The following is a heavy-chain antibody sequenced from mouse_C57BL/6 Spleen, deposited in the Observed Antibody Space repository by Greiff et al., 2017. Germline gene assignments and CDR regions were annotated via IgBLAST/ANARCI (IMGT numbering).Heavy chain of an antibody. Sequence: EVKLMESGPELVKPGASVKIPCKASGYTFTDYNMDWVKQSHGKSLEWIGDINPNNGGTIYNQKFKGKATLTVDKSSSTAYMELRSLTSEDTAVYYCARRGGITTVGWDYWGQGTTLTVSS. CDR3: ARRGGITTVGWDY. CDR1: GYTFTDYN. J-gene: IGHJ2*01. D-gene: IGHD1-1*01. CDR2: INPNNGGT. V-gene: IGHV1-18*01.